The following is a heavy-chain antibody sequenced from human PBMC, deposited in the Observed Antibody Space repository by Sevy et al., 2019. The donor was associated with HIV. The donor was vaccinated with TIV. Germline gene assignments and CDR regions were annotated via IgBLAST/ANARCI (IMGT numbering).Heavy chain of an antibody. J-gene: IGHJ4*02. CDR3: TTDPAPCSDTCTYNFFCPDAY. CDR1: GVSFSNAW. Sequence: GGSLRLSCAASGVSFSNAWMNWVRQAPGKGLEWVGHIKCTIDGGPTPRYAAPVSDRFTISKDYSSDTLYVHLQMNSLRTEDTAVYYCTTDPAPCSDTCTYNFFCPDAYWGQGTLVTVSS. V-gene: IGHV3-15*07. D-gene: IGHD1-20*01. CDR2: IKCTIDGGPTP.